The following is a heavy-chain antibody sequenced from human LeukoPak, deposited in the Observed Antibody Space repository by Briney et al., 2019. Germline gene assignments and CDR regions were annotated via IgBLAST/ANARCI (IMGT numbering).Heavy chain of an antibody. Sequence: ASVKVSCKASGYTFTSYYMHWVRQAPGQGLEWMGWINPNSGGTNYAQKFQGRVTMTRDTSICTAYMELSRLRSDDTAVYYCARELPIAVAGTVNWFDPWGQGTLVTVSS. CDR1: GYTFTSYY. CDR2: INPNSGGT. D-gene: IGHD6-19*01. CDR3: ARELPIAVAGTVNWFDP. V-gene: IGHV1-2*02. J-gene: IGHJ5*02.